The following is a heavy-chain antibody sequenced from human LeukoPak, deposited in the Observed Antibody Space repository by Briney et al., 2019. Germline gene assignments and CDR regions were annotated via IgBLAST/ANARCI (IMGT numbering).Heavy chain of an antibody. Sequence: PGGSLRLSCAASGFTFSSYSMSWARQAPGKGLEWVSYISSSSSAMYYADSMKGRFTISRDNAKNSLYLQMNNLRDEDTAVYYCARGSGNSFDYWGQGALVTVSS. CDR2: ISSSSSAM. D-gene: IGHD3-10*01. CDR1: GFTFSSYS. V-gene: IGHV3-48*02. J-gene: IGHJ4*02. CDR3: ARGSGNSFDY.